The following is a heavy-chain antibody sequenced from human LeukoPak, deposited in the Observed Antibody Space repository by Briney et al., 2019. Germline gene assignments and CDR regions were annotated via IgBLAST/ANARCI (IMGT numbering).Heavy chain of an antibody. V-gene: IGHV3-23*01. CDR3: AKGATYYYDTSGYYFDY. D-gene: IGHD3-22*01. CDR1: GFTLSSYA. J-gene: IGHJ4*02. Sequence: GGSLRLSCAASGFTLSSYAMSWVRQAPGKGGEGVTAINGSGGSTYYAASVKGRFTISRDNSKNTLYLQMNSLRAEDTAVYYCAKGATYYYDTSGYYFDYWGQGTLVTVSS. CDR2: INGSGGST.